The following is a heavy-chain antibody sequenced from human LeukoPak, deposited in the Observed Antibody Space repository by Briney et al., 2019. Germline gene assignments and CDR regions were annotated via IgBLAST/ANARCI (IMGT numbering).Heavy chain of an antibody. D-gene: IGHD3-22*01. CDR1: GFTFSSYA. V-gene: IGHV3-30*04. J-gene: IGHJ4*02. CDR2: IRYDGSNK. Sequence: GGSLRLSCAASGFTFSSYAMHWVRRAPGKGLEWVAFIRYDGSNKYYADSVKGRFTISRDNSKLYLQMNSLRPEDTAVYYCARESESYDSSGSTFKYWGQGTLVTVSS. CDR3: ARESESYDSSGSTFKY.